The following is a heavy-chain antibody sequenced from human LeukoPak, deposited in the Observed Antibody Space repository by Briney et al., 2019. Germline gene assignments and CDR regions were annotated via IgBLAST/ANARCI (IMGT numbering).Heavy chain of an antibody. V-gene: IGHV3-23*01. J-gene: IGHJ4*02. CDR3: AKDIPAGTGGFDY. CDR1: GFTFSSYA. CDR2: ISGTGGNT. Sequence: PGGSLRLSCAASGFTFSSYAMSWVRQAPGKGLEWVSAISGTGGNTYYADSVKGRFTISRDNSKNTLYLQMNSLTAEDTAVYYCAKDIPAGTGGFDYWGQGTLVTVSS. D-gene: IGHD6-19*01.